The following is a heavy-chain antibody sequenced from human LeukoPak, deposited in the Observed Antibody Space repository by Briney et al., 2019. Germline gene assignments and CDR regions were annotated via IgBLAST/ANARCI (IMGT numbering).Heavy chain of an antibody. CDR3: ARAYSCSGGSCELHY. Sequence: KPSETLSLTCTVSGGSISSSSYCWGWIRQPPGKGLESIGSIYYSGSTYYNPSLKSRVTISLDTSKNQFSLKLTSVTAADTAVYYCARAYSCSGGSCELHYWGQGTLVTVSS. CDR1: GGSISSSSYC. CDR2: IYYSGST. J-gene: IGHJ4*02. D-gene: IGHD2-15*01. V-gene: IGHV4-39*07.